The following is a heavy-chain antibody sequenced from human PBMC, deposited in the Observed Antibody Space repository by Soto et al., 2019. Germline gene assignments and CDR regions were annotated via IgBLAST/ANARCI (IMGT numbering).Heavy chain of an antibody. CDR3: ARVYYYDSGAFDI. J-gene: IGHJ3*02. V-gene: IGHV3-7*01. CDR2: IKQDGSEK. CDR1: GFTFSSYW. D-gene: IGHD3-22*01. Sequence: GGSLRLSCAASGFTFSSYWMSWVRQAPGKGLEWVANIKQDGSEKYHVDSVKGRFTISRDNAKNSLYLQMNSLRAEDTAVYYCARVYYYDSGAFDIWGQGTMVTVSS.